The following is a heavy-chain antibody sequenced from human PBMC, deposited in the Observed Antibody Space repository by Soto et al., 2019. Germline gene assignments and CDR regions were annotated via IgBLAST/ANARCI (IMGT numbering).Heavy chain of an antibody. J-gene: IGHJ3*02. CDR1: SGSISSSNW. CDR3: ARRGITIVRGARDAFYI. V-gene: IGHV4-4*02. CDR2: IYHSGST. D-gene: IGHD3-10*01. Sequence: QVQLQESGPGLVKPSGTLSLTCAVSSGSISSSNWWRWVRQPPGKGLEWIGEIYHSGSTNYNPSLKCRVTISVDKSKNQFSLKLSSVTAADTAVYYCARRGITIVRGARDAFYILGQGTMVTVSS.